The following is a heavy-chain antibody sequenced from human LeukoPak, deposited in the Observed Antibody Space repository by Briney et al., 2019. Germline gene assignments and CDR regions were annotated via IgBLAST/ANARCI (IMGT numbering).Heavy chain of an antibody. D-gene: IGHD3-3*01. CDR3: ARADQILEWLFFDY. V-gene: IGHV4-59*11. CDR2: IYYSGST. CDR1: GGSISSHY. J-gene: IGHJ4*02. Sequence: SETLSLTCTVSGGSISSHYWSWIRQPPGKGLEWIGYIYYSGSTNYNPSLKSRVTISVDTSKNQFSLKLSSVTAADTAVYYCARADQILEWLFFDYWGQGTLVTVSS.